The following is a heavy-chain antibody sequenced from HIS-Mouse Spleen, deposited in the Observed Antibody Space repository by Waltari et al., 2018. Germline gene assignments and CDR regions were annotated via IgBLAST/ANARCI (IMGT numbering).Heavy chain of an antibody. CDR1: GYTFTGYY. CDR2: INPNSGGT. V-gene: IGHV1-2*02. CDR3: ARGGNWDDAFDV. D-gene: IGHD7-27*01. Sequence: QVQLVQSGAEVKKPGASVKVSCKASGYTFTGYYMHCVRHAPGQGLEGMGGINPNSGGTNYAQKFQGRDDMTREPSISAAYMELSRLRSGDPGVYYCARGGNWDDAFDVWGQGTMVTVSS. J-gene: IGHJ3*01.